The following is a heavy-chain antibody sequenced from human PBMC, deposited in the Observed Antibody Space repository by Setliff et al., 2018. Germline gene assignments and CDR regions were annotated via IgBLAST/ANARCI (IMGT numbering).Heavy chain of an antibody. V-gene: IGHV3-21*01. J-gene: IGHJ4*02. Sequence: GGSLRLSCAASGFTFSSYSMNWVRQAPGKGLEWVSSISSSSYIYYADSVKGRFTISRDNAKNSLYLQMNSLRAEDTAVYYCARDPMVYYDSSGPSNYYFDYWGQGTLVTVSS. CDR1: GFTFSSYS. CDR2: ISSSSYI. D-gene: IGHD3-22*01. CDR3: ARDPMVYYDSSGPSNYYFDY.